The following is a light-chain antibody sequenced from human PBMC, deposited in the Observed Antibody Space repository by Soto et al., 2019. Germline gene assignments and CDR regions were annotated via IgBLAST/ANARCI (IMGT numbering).Light chain of an antibody. J-gene: IGKJ1*01. CDR2: DAS. CDR3: QQSYTMPPWT. V-gene: IGKV1-39*01. Sequence: DIQMTQSASSLSASVGDRVTITCRSSQSISSSLHWYQQKPGKAPKLLIYDASSLQSGVPSRFSGRGSGTDFTLTISSLQPEDFATYYCQQSYTMPPWTFGQGTKVEIK. CDR1: QSISSS.